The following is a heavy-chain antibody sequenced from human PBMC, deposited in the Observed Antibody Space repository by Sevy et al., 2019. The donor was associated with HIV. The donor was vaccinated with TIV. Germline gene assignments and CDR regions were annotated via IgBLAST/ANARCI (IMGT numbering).Heavy chain of an antibody. CDR1: GFSFSSYG. D-gene: IGHD2-21*01. CDR3: VKEGGGEGGDH. CDR2: IQYDGSNK. Sequence: GGSLRLSCAASGFSFSSYGMHWVRQAPGKGLEWMSYIQYDGSNKDYADSVKGRFTISRDNSKNTLYLQMDSVRVEDTAVFYWVKEGGGEGGDHWGQGTLVTVSS. J-gene: IGHJ4*02. V-gene: IGHV3-30*02.